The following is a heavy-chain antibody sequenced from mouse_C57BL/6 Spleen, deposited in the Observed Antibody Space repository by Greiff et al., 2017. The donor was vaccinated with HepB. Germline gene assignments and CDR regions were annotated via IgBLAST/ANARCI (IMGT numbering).Heavy chain of an antibody. CDR3: ARQRDLWSGGFAY. J-gene: IGHJ3*01. Sequence: EVKLMESGGGLVQPGGSLKLSCAASGFTFSDYYMYWVRQTPEKRLEWVAYISNGGGSTYYPDTVKGRFTISRDNAKNTLYLQMSRLKSEDTAMYYCARQRDLWSGGFAYWGQGTLVTVSA. V-gene: IGHV5-12*01. D-gene: IGHD1-1*02. CDR2: ISNGGGST. CDR1: GFTFSDYY.